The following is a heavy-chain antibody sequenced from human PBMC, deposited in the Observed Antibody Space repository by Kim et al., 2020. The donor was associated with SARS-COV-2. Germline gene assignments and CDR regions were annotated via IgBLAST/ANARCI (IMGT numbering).Heavy chain of an antibody. V-gene: IGHV3-53*01. D-gene: IGHD2-2*01. Sequence: GGSLRLSCAASGFTVSSHYMSWVCQAPGKGLEWVSVIYRGGSTYYADSVKGRFTISRDNSKNPLYLQMNRLRAEDTAVYYCARGSGGGKSENCSSTSCPHRDYGGQGTLVTVSS. CDR2: IYRGGST. J-gene: IGHJ4*02. CDR3: ARGSGGGKSENCSSTSCPHRDY. CDR1: GFTVSSHY.